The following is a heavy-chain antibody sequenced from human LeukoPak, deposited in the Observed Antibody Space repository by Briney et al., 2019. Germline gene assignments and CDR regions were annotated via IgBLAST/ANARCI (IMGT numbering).Heavy chain of an antibody. CDR3: ARHGLSSDMDV. J-gene: IGHJ6*02. V-gene: IGHV5-10-1*01. CDR2: IDPSDSYT. Sequence: GESLRISFKGFGYSFISYWITWVRQMPGKGLEWMGTIDPSDSYTDYSPSFQGHVTISADKSISTAYLQWSSLKASDTAMYYCARHGLSSDMDVWGQGTTVTVSS. D-gene: IGHD3-10*01. CDR1: GYSFISYW.